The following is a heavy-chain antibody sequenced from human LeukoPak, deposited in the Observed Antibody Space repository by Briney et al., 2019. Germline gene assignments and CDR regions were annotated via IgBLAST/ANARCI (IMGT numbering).Heavy chain of an antibody. D-gene: IGHD6-19*01. CDR2: IYYTGNT. J-gene: IGHJ4*02. V-gene: IGHV4-59*01. CDR3: AGSPNPYYFDF. Sequence: SETLSLTCTVSGGSISSYYWSLIRQSPEKELQRIGYIYYTGNTNYNPSLKSRVTILVNASKNQFSLNLSSVTAADTAVYYCAGSPNPYYFDFWGQGSLVTVSS. CDR1: GGSISSYY.